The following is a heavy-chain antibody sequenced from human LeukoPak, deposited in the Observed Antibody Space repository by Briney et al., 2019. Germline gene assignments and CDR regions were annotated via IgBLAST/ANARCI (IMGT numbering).Heavy chain of an antibody. CDR3: AREVVVVSAAGLYSGYDFVDY. D-gene: IGHD5-12*01. CDR1: GFMFSSYW. Sequence: PGGSLRLSCAASGFMFSSYWMTWVRQAPGKGLEWVANIKQDGSEEYYVDSVKGRFTIFRDNVKNSLYLQMNSLRVEDTAVYYCAREVVVVSAAGLYSGYDFVDYWGQGTLVTVSS. J-gene: IGHJ4*02. V-gene: IGHV3-7*01. CDR2: IKQDGSEE.